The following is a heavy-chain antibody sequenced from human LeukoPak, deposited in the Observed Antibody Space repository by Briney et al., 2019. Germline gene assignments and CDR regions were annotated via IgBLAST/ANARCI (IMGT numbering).Heavy chain of an antibody. V-gene: IGHV4-59*08. J-gene: IGHJ5*02. CDR3: ARHPPGLRYFDP. CDR1: SGSISNYY. Sequence: SETLPLTCTVSSGSISNYYWSWIRQPAGKGLEWMGYIYYSESTKYNPSIHSGLTISVDTSKNQFSLRLTSVTAADTAFYYCARHPPGLRYFDPWGQGTPVTVSS. CDR2: IYYSEST. D-gene: IGHD3-9*01.